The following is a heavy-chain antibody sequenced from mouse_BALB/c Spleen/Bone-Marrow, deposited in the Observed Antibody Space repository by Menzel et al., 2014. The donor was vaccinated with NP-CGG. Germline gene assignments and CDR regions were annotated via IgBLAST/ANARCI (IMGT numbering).Heavy chain of an antibody. CDR3: TRGGRPPFAY. CDR2: IYPGSGST. J-gene: IGHJ3*01. CDR1: GYTFTSYW. Sequence: LQQSGSDLVRPGASVKLSCKASGYTFTSYWIHWMKQRPGQGLEWIGNIYPGSGSTNYDEYFKSKATLTVDTSSSTAYMQLSSLTSEVSALYHCTRGGRPPFAYWGQGTLVTLS. V-gene: IGHV1S22*01.